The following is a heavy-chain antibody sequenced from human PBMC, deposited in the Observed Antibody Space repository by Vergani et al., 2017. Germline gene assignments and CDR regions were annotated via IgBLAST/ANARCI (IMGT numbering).Heavy chain of an antibody. CDR2: VDPEDGET. CDR3: ARSRIAAAGTGWFDP. D-gene: IGHD6-13*01. J-gene: IGHJ5*02. CDR1: GYTFTDYY. V-gene: IGHV1-69-2*01. Sequence: EVQLVQSGAEVKKPGATVKISCKVSGYTFTDYYMHWVQQAPGKGLEWMGLVDPEDGETTYAEKFQGRVTMTTDTSTSTAYMELRSLRSDDTAVYYCARSRIAAAGTGWFDPWGQGTLVTVSS.